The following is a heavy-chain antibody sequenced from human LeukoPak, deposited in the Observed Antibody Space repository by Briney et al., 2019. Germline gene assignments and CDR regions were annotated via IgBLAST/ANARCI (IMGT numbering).Heavy chain of an antibody. Sequence: SQTLSLTCTVSGGSLSSGSYYWSWVRQPAGKGLEWIGRIYTSGSSKYNPSLKSRVTISVDTSKNQFTLELTSVTAADTAVYYCARVGPAADFDSWGQGTLVTVSS. CDR1: GGSLSSGSYY. V-gene: IGHV4-61*02. D-gene: IGHD2-2*01. CDR3: ARVGPAADFDS. J-gene: IGHJ4*02. CDR2: IYTSGSS.